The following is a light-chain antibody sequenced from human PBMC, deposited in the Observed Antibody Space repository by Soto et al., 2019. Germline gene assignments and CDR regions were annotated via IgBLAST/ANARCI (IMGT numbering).Light chain of an antibody. CDR1: SSDVGGYNY. CDR3: SSYGSAGTLN. Sequence: QSALTQPASVSGSPGQSIIISCTGTSSDVGGYNYASWYQQHPGKAPKLMIYDVSHRPSGVSYRFSGSKSGNTASLTISGLQAEDEADYYCSSYGSAGTLNFGGGTKLTVL. V-gene: IGLV2-14*01. CDR2: DVS. J-gene: IGLJ2*01.